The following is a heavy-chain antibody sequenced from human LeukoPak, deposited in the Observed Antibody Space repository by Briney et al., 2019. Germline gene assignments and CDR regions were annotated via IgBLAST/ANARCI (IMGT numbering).Heavy chain of an antibody. CDR3: ARARDSGTYYTDY. CDR1: GFTFSSYE. Sequence: SGGSLRLSWAASGFTFSSYELNWVRQAPGKGLEWVSYITSSGTSIYYADSVKGRFTISRDNAKNSLYLQMNSLRAEDTAVYYCARARDSGTYYTDYWGQGTLVTVSS. J-gene: IGHJ4*02. V-gene: IGHV3-48*03. D-gene: IGHD3-10*01. CDR2: ITSSGTSI.